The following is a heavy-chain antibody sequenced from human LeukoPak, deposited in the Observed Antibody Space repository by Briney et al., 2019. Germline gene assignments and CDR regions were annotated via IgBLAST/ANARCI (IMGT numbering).Heavy chain of an antibody. CDR2: IGTAGDT. D-gene: IGHD1-26*01. CDR3: ARAERRSGSYYLFDY. V-gene: IGHV3-13*01. J-gene: IGHJ4*02. Sequence: GGSLRLSCAASGFTFSSYDMHWVRQATGKGLEWVSAIGTAGDTYYPGSVKGRFTISRENAKNSLYLQMNSLRAGDTAVYYCARAERRSGSYYLFDYWGQGTLVTVSS. CDR1: GFTFSSYD.